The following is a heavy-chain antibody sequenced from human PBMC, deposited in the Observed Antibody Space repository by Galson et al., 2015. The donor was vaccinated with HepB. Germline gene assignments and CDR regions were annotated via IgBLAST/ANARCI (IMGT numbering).Heavy chain of an antibody. CDR1: GFTFSSYW. Sequence: SLRLSCAASGFTFSSYWMSWVRQAPGKGLEWVANIKEDGSEQYYVDSVMGRFTISRDNARNSLYLQMNSLRAEDTAVYYCARDKYSSRWYDYYYGMDVWGQGTTVTVSS. D-gene: IGHD6-13*01. J-gene: IGHJ6*02. CDR2: IKEDGSEQ. CDR3: ARDKYSSRWYDYYYGMDV. V-gene: IGHV3-7*03.